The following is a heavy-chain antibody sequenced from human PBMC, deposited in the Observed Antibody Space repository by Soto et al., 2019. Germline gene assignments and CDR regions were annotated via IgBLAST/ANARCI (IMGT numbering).Heavy chain of an antibody. D-gene: IGHD1-7*01. V-gene: IGHV1-2*04. Sequence: ASVKVSCKASGYTYTDYFLHWVRQAPGHGLEWMGWINPNSGSTHFAPKFQGWVTMTRGASISTVYLVLNRLRSDDTAVYYCARVTATSPDAWLDPWGQGTLVTVSS. CDR1: GYTYTDYF. CDR2: INPNSGST. CDR3: ARVTATSPDAWLDP. J-gene: IGHJ5*02.